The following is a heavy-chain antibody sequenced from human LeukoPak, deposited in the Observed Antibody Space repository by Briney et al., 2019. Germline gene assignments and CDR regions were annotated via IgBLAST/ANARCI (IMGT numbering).Heavy chain of an antibody. CDR1: GFTFSSYW. J-gene: IGHJ4*02. V-gene: IGHV3-74*01. Sequence: GGSLRLSCAASGFTFSSYWMHWVRQAPGKGLVWGSRINSDGSSTSYADSVKGRFTISRDNAKNTLYLQMNSLRAEDTAVYYCARVKGYCSSTSCYGEAGDYWGQGTLVTVSS. D-gene: IGHD2-2*01. CDR3: ARVKGYCSSTSCYGEAGDY. CDR2: INSDGSST.